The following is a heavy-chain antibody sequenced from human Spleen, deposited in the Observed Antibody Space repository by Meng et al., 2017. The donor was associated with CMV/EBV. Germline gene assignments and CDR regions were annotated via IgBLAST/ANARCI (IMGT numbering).Heavy chain of an antibody. CDR2: LRYDGNNK. J-gene: IGHJ6*02. CDR3: AKGVLHYYYAMDV. Sequence: GESLKISCAASGFTFGRYSMHWVRQAPGKGLEWVAFLRYDGNNKYYTDSVKGRFTISRDNSKNTLYLQMNSLRVEDTAVYYCAKGVLHYYYAMDVWGQGTTVTVSS. V-gene: IGHV3-30*02. D-gene: IGHD2-8*01. CDR1: GFTFGRYS.